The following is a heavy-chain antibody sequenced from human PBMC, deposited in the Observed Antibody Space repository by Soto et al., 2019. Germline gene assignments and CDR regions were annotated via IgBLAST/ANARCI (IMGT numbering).Heavy chain of an antibody. CDR1: GFTVSSNY. CDR2: IYSGGST. Sequence: GGSLRLSCAASGFTVSSNYMSWVRQAPGKGLEWVSVIYSGGSTYYADSVKGRFTISRDNSKNTLYLQMNSLRAEDTAVYYCARDLSYSNYLGDYWGQGTLVTVSS. J-gene: IGHJ4*02. V-gene: IGHV3-66*01. CDR3: ARDLSYSNYLGDY. D-gene: IGHD4-4*01.